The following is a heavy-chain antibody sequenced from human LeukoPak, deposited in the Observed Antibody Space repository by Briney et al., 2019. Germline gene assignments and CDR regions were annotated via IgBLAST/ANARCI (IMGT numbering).Heavy chain of an antibody. CDR3: ASRGDYDMRFDP. V-gene: IGHV4-34*01. J-gene: IGHJ5*02. CDR2: INHSGST. Sequence: SETLSLTCAVYGGSFSGYYWSWIRRPPGKGLEWIGEINHSGSTNYNPSLKSRVTISVDTSKNQFSLKLSSVTAADTAVYYCASRGDYDMRFDPWGQGTLVTVSS. CDR1: GGSFSGYY. D-gene: IGHD4-17*01.